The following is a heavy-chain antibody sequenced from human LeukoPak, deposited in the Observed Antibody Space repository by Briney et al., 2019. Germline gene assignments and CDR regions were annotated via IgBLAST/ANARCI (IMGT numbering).Heavy chain of an antibody. CDR2: ISSSSSYI. CDR3: ARNSLGSGVVYFDY. Sequence: GGSLRLSCAASGFTFSIYSMNWVRQAPGKGLEWVSSISSSSSYIYYADSVKGRFTISRDNAKNSLYLQMNSLRAEDTAVYYCARNSLGSGVVYFDYWGQGTLVTVSS. D-gene: IGHD3-3*01. CDR1: GFTFSIYS. V-gene: IGHV3-21*01. J-gene: IGHJ4*02.